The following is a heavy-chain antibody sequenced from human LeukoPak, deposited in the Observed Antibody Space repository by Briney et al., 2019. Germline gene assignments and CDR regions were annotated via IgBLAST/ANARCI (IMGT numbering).Heavy chain of an antibody. V-gene: IGHV1-69*05. Sequence: SVKASCKASGGTFSSYAISWVRQAPGQGLEWMGGIIPIFGTANYAQKFQGRVTITTDESTSTAYMELSSLRSEDTAVYYCARETDNWFDPWGQGTLVTVSS. J-gene: IGHJ5*02. CDR2: IIPIFGTA. CDR1: GGTFSSYA. CDR3: ARETDNWFDP.